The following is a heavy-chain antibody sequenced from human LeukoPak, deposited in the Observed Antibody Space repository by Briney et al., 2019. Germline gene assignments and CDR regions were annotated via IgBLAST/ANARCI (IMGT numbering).Heavy chain of an antibody. V-gene: IGHV3-53*01. CDR1: GFTVSSNY. Sequence: GGSLRLSCAASGFTVSSNYMSWVRQAPGKGLEWVSVIHSGGSTYYADSVKGRFTISRDNSKNTLYLQMNSLRAEDTAVYYCARVFLDAFDIWGQGTMVTVSS. J-gene: IGHJ3*02. CDR3: ARVFLDAFDI. CDR2: IHSGGST.